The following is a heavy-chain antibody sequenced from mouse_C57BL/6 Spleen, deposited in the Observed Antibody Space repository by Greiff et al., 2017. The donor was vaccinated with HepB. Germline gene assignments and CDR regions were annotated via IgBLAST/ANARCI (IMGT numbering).Heavy chain of an antibody. V-gene: IGHV5-6*01. J-gene: IGHJ3*01. CDR1: GFTFSSYG. CDR3: ARQDSCYGSSYWFAY. CDR2: ISSGGSYT. D-gene: IGHD1-1*01. Sequence: EVQGVESGGDLVKPGGSLKLSCAASGFTFSSYGMSWVRQTPDKRLEWVATISSGGSYTYYPDSVKGRFTISRDNAKNTLYLQMSSLKSEDTAMYYCARQDSCYGSSYWFAYWGQGTLVTGSA.